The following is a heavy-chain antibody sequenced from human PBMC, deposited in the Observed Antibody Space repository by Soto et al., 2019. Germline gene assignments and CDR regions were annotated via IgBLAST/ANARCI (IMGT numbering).Heavy chain of an antibody. Sequence: QVQLVQSGAEVRKPGASVKVSCKASGYTFTTYGLNWVRQAPGQGLEWMGWISADNGNTNYAQKLQGRVTMTADAATSTASRQRRSLRSDDTAVYYCASGYRAIVVAGRDAFNIWGRGTMVTVSS. CDR2: ISADNGNT. J-gene: IGHJ3*02. D-gene: IGHD6-19*01. CDR3: ASGYRAIVVAGRDAFNI. CDR1: GYTFTTYG. V-gene: IGHV1-18*01.